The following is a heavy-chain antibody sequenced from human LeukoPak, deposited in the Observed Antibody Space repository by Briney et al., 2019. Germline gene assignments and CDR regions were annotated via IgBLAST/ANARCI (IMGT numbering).Heavy chain of an antibody. CDR2: ISPDDSDT. Sequence: GKSLKISCKGSGYRFTSYWIGWVRQMPGKGLEWMGIISPDDSDTRYSPSFQGQVTISADKSISTAYRQWSSLKASDTAMYYCARRVGRIGDYFDYGGEGTLVTVSS. CDR1: GYRFTSYW. CDR3: ARRVGRIGDYFDY. D-gene: IGHD3-10*01. J-gene: IGHJ4*02. V-gene: IGHV5-51*01.